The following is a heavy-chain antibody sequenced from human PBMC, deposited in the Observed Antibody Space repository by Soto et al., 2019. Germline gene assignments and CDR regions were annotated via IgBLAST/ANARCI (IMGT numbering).Heavy chain of an antibody. CDR1: GYTFTSYD. CDR2: MNPNSGNT. Sequence: GASVKVSCKASGYTFTSYDINWVRQATGQGLEWMGWMNPNSGNTGYAQKFQGRVTMTRNTSISTAYMELSSLRSEDTAVYYCARVHTSYYDFWSGYSWFDPWGEGTLVTVSS. CDR3: ARVHTSYYDFWSGYSWFDP. J-gene: IGHJ5*02. D-gene: IGHD3-3*01. V-gene: IGHV1-8*01.